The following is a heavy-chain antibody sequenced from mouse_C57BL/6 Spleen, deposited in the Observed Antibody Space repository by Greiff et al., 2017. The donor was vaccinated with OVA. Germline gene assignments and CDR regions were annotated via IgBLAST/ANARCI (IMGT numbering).Heavy chain of an antibody. CDR2: INPNYGTT. V-gene: IGHV1-39*01. CDR3: AKETSNRYFDY. J-gene: IGHJ2*01. CDR1: GYSFTDYN. D-gene: IGHD2-5*01. Sequence: EVHLVESGPELVKPGASVKISCKASGYSFTDYNMNWVKQSNGKSLEWIGVINPNYGTTSYNQKFKGKATLTVDQSSSTAYMQLNSLTSEDSAVYYCAKETSNRYFDYWGQGTTLTVSS.